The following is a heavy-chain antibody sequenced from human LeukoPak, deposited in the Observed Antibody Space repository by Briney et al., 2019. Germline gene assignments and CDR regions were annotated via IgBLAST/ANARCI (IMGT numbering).Heavy chain of an antibody. J-gene: IGHJ6*03. CDR3: ARDFFVVRGVNYYYYMDV. Sequence: GASVKVSCKASGYTFTSYYMHWVRQAPGQGLEWMGIINPSGGSTSYAQKFQGRVTMTRDTSTSTVYMELSSLRSEDTAVYYCARDFFVVRGVNYYYYMDVWGKGTTVTISS. CDR1: GYTFTSYY. V-gene: IGHV1-46*01. D-gene: IGHD3-10*01. CDR2: INPSGGST.